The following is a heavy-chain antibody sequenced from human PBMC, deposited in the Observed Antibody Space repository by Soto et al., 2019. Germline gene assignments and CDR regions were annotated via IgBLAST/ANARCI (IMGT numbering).Heavy chain of an antibody. CDR1: GFTFSDHY. J-gene: IGHJ6*02. D-gene: IGHD4-4*01. V-gene: IGHV3-72*01. CDR2: TRNKANSYTT. Sequence: EVQLVESGGGLVQPGVSLRLSCAASGFTFSDHYMDWLRQAPGKGLERVGRTRNKANSYTTEYAASVKGRFTISRDDSKISLYLKMTSLKTEDTAVHYCARSYSEPYAYGMDVRGQGTTVTVS. CDR3: ARSYSEPYAYGMDV.